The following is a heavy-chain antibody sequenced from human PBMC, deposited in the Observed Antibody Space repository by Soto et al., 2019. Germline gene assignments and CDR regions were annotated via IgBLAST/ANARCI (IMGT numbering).Heavy chain of an antibody. CDR3: AKGRYDFWSPYYYDY. D-gene: IGHD3-3*01. CDR2: ISVSVGIT. J-gene: IGHJ4*02. CDR1: GFTFSSYA. Sequence: PWGSLRLSCAASGFTFSSYAMSWVRQAPGKGLEWVSAISVSVGITYYADSVKGRFTISRDNARNSLYLQMDSLRDEDTALYYCAKGRYDFWSPYYYDYWGQGTMVTVSA. V-gene: IGHV3-23*01.